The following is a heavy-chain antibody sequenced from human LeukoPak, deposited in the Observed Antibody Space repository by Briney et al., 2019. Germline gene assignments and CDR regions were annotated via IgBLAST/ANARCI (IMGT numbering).Heavy chain of an antibody. CDR1: GHIFSNYA. Sequence: GASLRLSCAASGHIFSNYAMRWVRQAPGRGLEWVSAIGGRDGGTYYADSVKGRFTVSRDDPKNTLYLQMNTLRVDDTAVYYCAKWGDYDILTGYYVSDYWGHGTLVTV. V-gene: IGHV3-23*01. CDR2: IGGRDGGT. CDR3: AKWGDYDILTGYYVSDY. D-gene: IGHD3-9*01. J-gene: IGHJ4*01.